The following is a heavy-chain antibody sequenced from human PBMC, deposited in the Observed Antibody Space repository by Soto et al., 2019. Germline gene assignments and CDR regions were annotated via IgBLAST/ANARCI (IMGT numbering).Heavy chain of an antibody. CDR1: GFTFADYA. Sequence: SLRLSFEASGFTFADYAMHWVRQGPGKGLEWVSGTSWNSGNIGYVDSVKGRFTISRDNAKNSLHLQMNNLRDEDTALYYCAKGRGGATAAISAFDIWGQGSVVTVS. CDR2: TSWNSGNI. CDR3: AKGRGGATAAISAFDI. D-gene: IGHD2-2*01. V-gene: IGHV3-9*01. J-gene: IGHJ3*02.